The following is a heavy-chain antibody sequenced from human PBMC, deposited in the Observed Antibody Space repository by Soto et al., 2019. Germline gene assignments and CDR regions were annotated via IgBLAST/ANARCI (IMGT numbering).Heavy chain of an antibody. J-gene: IGHJ4*02. CDR1: GGSISSYY. CDR3: ARRYGRNFDY. CDR2: IYYSGST. V-gene: IGHV4-59*01. D-gene: IGHD1-20*01. Sequence: PSETLSLTCTVSGGSISSYYWSWIRQPPGKGLKWIGYIYYSGSTNYNPSLKSRVTISVDTSKNQFSLKLSSVTAADTAVYYCARRYGRNFDYWGQGTLVTVSS.